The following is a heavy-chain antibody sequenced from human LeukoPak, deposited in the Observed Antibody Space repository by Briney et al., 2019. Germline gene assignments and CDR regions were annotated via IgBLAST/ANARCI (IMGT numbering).Heavy chain of an antibody. CDR2: ISGGGDTT. CDR3: AKGLAAAGTRAAFDI. J-gene: IGHJ3*02. Sequence: GGSLRLSCSASGFSFSSYTMTWVRQAPGKGPEWVSIISGGGDTTFYTDSVKGRFTISRDNSKNTLYLQMNSLRVEDTAVYYCAKGLAAAGTRAAFDIWGQGTMVTVSS. CDR1: GFSFSSYT. V-gene: IGHV3-23*01. D-gene: IGHD6-13*01.